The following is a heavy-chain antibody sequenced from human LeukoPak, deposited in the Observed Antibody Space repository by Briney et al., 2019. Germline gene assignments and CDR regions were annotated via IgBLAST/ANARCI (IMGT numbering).Heavy chain of an antibody. CDR2: ISGSGDNT. V-gene: IGHV3-23*01. Sequence: GSLRLSCAASGFTFSSYAMSWVRQAPGKGLEWVSGISGSGDNTYYADSVGGRFTISRDNSKNTLYVQVNSLGTEDTAAYYCAKGSYYDSSGSFYFDYWGQGTLVTVSS. CDR3: AKGSYYDSSGSFYFDY. D-gene: IGHD3-22*01. J-gene: IGHJ4*02. CDR1: GFTFSSYA.